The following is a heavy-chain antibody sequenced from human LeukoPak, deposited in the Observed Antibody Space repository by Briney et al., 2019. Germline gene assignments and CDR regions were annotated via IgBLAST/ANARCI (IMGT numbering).Heavy chain of an antibody. Sequence: GSSVKVSCKASVGTFSSYAISWVRQAPGQGREWVGGIIPIFGTANYAQKFQGRVTITADKSTSTAYMELSSLRSEDTAVYYCARDHSRGPYSWFDPWGQGTLVTVSS. CDR1: VGTFSSYA. D-gene: IGHD5-18*01. CDR2: IIPIFGTA. CDR3: ARDHSRGPYSWFDP. V-gene: IGHV1-69*06. J-gene: IGHJ5*02.